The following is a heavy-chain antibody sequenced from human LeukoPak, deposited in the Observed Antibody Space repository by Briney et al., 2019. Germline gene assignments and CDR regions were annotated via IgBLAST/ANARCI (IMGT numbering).Heavy chain of an antibody. J-gene: IGHJ3*02. Sequence: GGSLRLSCAASGFTFSSYGMHWVRQAPGKGLEWVAFIRYDGSNKYYADSVKGRCAISRDNSKNTLYLQVNSLRVEDTAIYYCARGLFLSGYLDAFDMWGQGTVVSVSS. V-gene: IGHV3-30*02. CDR2: IRYDGSNK. D-gene: IGHD3-3*01. CDR1: GFTFSSYG. CDR3: ARGLFLSGYLDAFDM.